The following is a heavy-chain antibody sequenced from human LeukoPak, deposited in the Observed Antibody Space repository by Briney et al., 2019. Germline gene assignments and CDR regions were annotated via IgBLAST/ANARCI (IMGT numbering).Heavy chain of an antibody. CDR3: AKDTTGGYDEYYYYYLDV. Sequence: PGGSLRLSCAASGFTFSSYAMHWVRQAPGKGLEWVAVISYDGSNKYYADSVKGRFTISRDNSKNTLYLQMNSLRAEDTAVYYCAKDTTGGYDEYYYYYLDVWSKGTTVTVSS. CDR2: ISYDGSNK. D-gene: IGHD5-12*01. V-gene: IGHV3-30*04. J-gene: IGHJ6*03. CDR1: GFTFSSYA.